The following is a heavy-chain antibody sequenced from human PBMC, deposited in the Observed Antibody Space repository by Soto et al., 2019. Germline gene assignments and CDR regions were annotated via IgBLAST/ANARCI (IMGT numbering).Heavy chain of an antibody. CDR3: ARVRGPRGTGYRYFDL. Sequence: GESLKISCKGSGYSFAGYWITWVRQKPGKGLEWMGIIYPLDSDTRYSPSFQGHVTISVDKSSGTAFLQWDGLKASDSAMYYCARVRGPRGTGYRYFDLWGRGTLVTVSS. V-gene: IGHV5-51*01. CDR1: GYSFAGYW. D-gene: IGHD6-25*01. CDR2: IYPLDSDT. J-gene: IGHJ2*01.